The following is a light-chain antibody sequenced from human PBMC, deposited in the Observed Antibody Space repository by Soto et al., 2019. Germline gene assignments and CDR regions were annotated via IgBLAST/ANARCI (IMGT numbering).Light chain of an antibody. J-gene: IGLJ3*02. CDR3: CSYAGSFTGV. CDR1: STDFVSYNR. Sequence: QSVLTQPPSVSGSPGQSVTISCTGTSTDFVSYNRVSWYQQPPGTAPKLMIYEVSKRPSGVPDRFSASKSGNTASLTISGLQAEDEADYYCCSYAGSFTGVFGGGTKLTVL. V-gene: IGLV2-18*02. CDR2: EVS.